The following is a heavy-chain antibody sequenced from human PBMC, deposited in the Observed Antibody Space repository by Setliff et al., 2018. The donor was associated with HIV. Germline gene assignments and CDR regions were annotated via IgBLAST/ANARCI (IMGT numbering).Heavy chain of an antibody. CDR3: GRVRHSSGLGCYGP. D-gene: IGHD3-10*01. V-gene: IGHV4-4*07. CDR2: IDSSGTT. Sequence: KASETLSLTCTISGGSFGVYRWSWIRQSAGRGLEWIGRIDSSGTTDYKPSLKGRVAISVDTSRNQFSLRVTSVTAANTAVYFCGRVRHSSGLGCYGPWGAGILFTVSS. CDR1: GGSFGVYR. J-gene: IGHJ5*02.